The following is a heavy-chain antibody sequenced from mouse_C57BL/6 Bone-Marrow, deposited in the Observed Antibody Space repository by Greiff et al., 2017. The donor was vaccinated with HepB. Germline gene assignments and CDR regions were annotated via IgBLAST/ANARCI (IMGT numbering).Heavy chain of an antibody. Sequence: EVKVVESGPVLVKPGASVKMSCKASGYTFTDYYMNWVKQSHGKSLEWIGVINPYNGGTSYNQKFKGKATLTVDKSSSTAYMELNSLTSEDSAVYYCALTYYYGSRYYFDYWGQGTTLTVSS. V-gene: IGHV1-19*01. CDR1: GYTFTDYY. CDR3: ALTYYYGSRYYFDY. CDR2: INPYNGGT. J-gene: IGHJ2*01. D-gene: IGHD1-1*01.